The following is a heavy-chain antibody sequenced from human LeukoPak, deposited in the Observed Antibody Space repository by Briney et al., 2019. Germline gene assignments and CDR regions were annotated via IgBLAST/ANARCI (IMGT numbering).Heavy chain of an antibody. CDR2: IYYTGST. CDR3: ARQQKRDPFFDY. Sequence: SETLSLTCTVSGGSISSYYWGWVRQPPGRGLEWIGSIYYTGSTYYNPSLKSRVTLSVDTSKNQFSLKLTSVTAADTAVYYCARQQKRDPFFDYWGQGTLVTVSS. CDR1: GGSISSYY. D-gene: IGHD1-1*01. J-gene: IGHJ4*02. V-gene: IGHV4-39*01.